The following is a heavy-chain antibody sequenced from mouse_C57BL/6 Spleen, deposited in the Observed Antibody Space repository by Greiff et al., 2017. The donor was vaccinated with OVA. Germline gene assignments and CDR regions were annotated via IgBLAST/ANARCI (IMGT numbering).Heavy chain of an antibody. J-gene: IGHJ1*03. D-gene: IGHD1-1*01. CDR3: ARGINYYGSSNWYFDV. V-gene: IGHV1-50*01. Sequence: QQPGAELVKPGASVKLSCKASGYTFTSYWMQWVKQRPGQGLEWIGEIDPSDSYTNYNQKFKGKATLTVDTSSSTAYMQLSSLTSEDSAVYYCARGINYYGSSNWYFDVWGTGTTVTVSS. CDR2: IDPSDSYT. CDR1: GYTFTSYW.